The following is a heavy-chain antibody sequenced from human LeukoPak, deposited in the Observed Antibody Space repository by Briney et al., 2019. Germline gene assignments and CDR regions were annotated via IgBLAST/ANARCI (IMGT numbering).Heavy chain of an antibody. CDR2: IIPIFGTA. V-gene: IGHV1-69*05. CDR1: GGTFSSYA. D-gene: IGHD3-3*01. Sequence: GASVKVSCKASGGTFSSYAISWVRQAPGQGLEWMGGIIPIFGTANYAQKFQGRVTITTDESTSTAYMELSSLRSGDTAVYYCARAPASIQGDFWSGGDYMDVWGKGTTVTVSS. J-gene: IGHJ6*03. CDR3: ARAPASIQGDFWSGGDYMDV.